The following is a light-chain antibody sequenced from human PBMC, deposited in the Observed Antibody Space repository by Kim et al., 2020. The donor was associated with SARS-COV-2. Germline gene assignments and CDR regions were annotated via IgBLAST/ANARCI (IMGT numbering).Light chain of an antibody. CDR1: NSKLGANT. V-gene: IGLV1-44*01. CDR2: AND. CDR3: ATWDDSLNAWV. J-gene: IGLJ3*02. Sequence: GQWVTIFCSGGNSKLGANTVNWYQQFPGTAPILLIYANDRRPSGVPDRFSVSQSGTSASLAISGLQSEDEADYYCATWDDSLNAWVFGGGTQLTVL.